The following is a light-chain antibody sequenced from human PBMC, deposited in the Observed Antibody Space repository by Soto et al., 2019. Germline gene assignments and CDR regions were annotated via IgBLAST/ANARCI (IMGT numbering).Light chain of an antibody. CDR1: SSDAGSYNL. J-gene: IGLJ1*01. CDR2: EVS. Sequence: QSALTQPASVSGSPGQSITISCTGTSSDAGSYNLVSWYQQHPGKAPKLMIYEVSKRPSGVSNRFSGSKSGNTASLTISGLQAEDEADYYCCSYAGSSTLVFGTGTKLTVL. CDR3: CSYAGSSTLV. V-gene: IGLV2-23*02.